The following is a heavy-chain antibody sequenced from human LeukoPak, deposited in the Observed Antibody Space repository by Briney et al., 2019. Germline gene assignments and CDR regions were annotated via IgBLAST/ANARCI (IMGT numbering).Heavy chain of an antibody. CDR2: ISAYNGNT. V-gene: IGHV1-18*01. CDR1: GYSFTSYG. CDR3: ARGMSGDYDFWSGYYREGAFDI. J-gene: IGHJ3*02. D-gene: IGHD3-3*01. Sequence: GESLKISCKGSGYSFTSYGISWVRQAPGQGLEWMGWISAYNGNTNYAQKLQGRVTMTTDTSTSTAYMELRSLRSDDTAVYYCARGMSGDYDFWSGYYREGAFDIWGQGTMVTVSS.